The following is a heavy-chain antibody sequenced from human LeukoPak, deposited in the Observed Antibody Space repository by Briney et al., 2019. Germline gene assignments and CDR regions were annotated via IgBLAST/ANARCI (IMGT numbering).Heavy chain of an antibody. Sequence: GASVKVSCKASGYIFSDYYMYWVRQAPGQGLKWMGWINPNSGGTEYAQKFQGRVTMTRDTSISTAYMELSRLRSDDTAVYYCARLGISMITFGGVIVIGAFDIWGQGTMVTVSS. D-gene: IGHD3-16*02. CDR2: INPNSGGT. CDR1: GYIFSDYY. J-gene: IGHJ3*02. V-gene: IGHV1-2*02. CDR3: ARLGISMITFGGVIVIGAFDI.